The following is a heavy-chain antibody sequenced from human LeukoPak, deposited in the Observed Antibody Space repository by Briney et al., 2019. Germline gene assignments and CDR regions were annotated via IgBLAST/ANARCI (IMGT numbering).Heavy chain of an antibody. CDR3: ASGYSSSWHVLDY. Sequence: GASVKVSCKASGYTFTGYYMHWVRQAPGQGLEWMGRINPNSGGTNYAQKFQGRVTMTRDTSSSTAYMELSRLRSDDTAVYYCASGYSSSWHVLDYWGQGTLVTVSS. V-gene: IGHV1-2*06. D-gene: IGHD6-13*01. CDR2: INPNSGGT. CDR1: GYTFTGYY. J-gene: IGHJ4*02.